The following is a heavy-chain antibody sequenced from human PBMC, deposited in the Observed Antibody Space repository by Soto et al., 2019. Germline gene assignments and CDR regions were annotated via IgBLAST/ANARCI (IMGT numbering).Heavy chain of an antibody. J-gene: IGHJ6*03. V-gene: IGHV3-30*03. CDR3: AMGGHASRGFYMDV. CDR2: ISYDGSNK. Sequence: PGGSLRLSCAASGFTFSSYCMHWVRQAPGKGLEWVAVISYDGSNKYYADSVKGRFTISRDNSKNTLYLQMNSLRAEDTAVYYCAMGGHASRGFYMDVWGKGTTVTGSS. CDR1: GFTFSSYC. D-gene: IGHD3-16*01.